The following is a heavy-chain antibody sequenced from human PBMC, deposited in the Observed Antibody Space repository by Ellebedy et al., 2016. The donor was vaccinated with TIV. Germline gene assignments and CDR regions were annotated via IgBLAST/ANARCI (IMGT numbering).Heavy chain of an antibody. CDR2: ISSSSSYI. Sequence: GESLKISXAASGFTYSSYWMNWVRQAPGKGLEWVSSISSSSSYIYYADSVKGRFTISRDNAKNSLYLQMTSLRVEDTAVYYCARDHRGTFDYWGQGTLVTVSS. CDR1: GFTYSSYW. D-gene: IGHD1-7*01. CDR3: ARDHRGTFDY. J-gene: IGHJ4*02. V-gene: IGHV3-21*01.